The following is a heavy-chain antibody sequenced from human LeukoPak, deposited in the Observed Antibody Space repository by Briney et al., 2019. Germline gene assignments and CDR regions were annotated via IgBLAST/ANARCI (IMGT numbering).Heavy chain of an antibody. CDR2: ISYDGNKL. Sequence: GRSLRLSCAASGFTFSSYGMHWVRQAPGKGLEWMAVISYDGNKLYYADSVKGRFTISRDNSKNTIYLQVNSLRPEDTAVYYCARDRGGWYKDALDVWGQGTMLTVSS. CDR3: ARDRGGWYKDALDV. J-gene: IGHJ3*01. D-gene: IGHD6-19*01. V-gene: IGHV3-30*19. CDR1: GFTFSSYG.